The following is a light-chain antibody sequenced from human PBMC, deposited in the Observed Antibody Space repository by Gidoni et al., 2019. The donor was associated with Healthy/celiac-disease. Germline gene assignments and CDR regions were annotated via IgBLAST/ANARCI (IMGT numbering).Light chain of an antibody. J-gene: IGLJ2*01. Sequence: QSVLTQPPPVSVAPGQTVTIPCTGTSANIGAVYDVHWYQQPPGTAPKLLIYGNSNRPSGVPDRFSGSKSGTSASLAITGLHADDEADYYCQSYGSSLSGVVFGGGTKLTVL. CDR3: QSYGSSLSGVV. V-gene: IGLV1-40*01. CDR2: GNS. CDR1: SANIGAVYD.